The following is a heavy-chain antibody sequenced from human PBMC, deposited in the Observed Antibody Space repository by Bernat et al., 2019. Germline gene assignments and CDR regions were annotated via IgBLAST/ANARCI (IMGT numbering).Heavy chain of an antibody. Sequence: EVQLVESGGGLIKPGGSLRLSCAASGFTGSSNYMSWVRQASGKGLDGVSGIDSGGRTYYADSGKGRFTISRDESKNTLYLKMNSLRAEEAAIYYCAKAGPLARATGTTGDYDYYYYMDVWGTGTTVTVSS. CDR2: IDSGGRT. V-gene: IGHV3-53*01. CDR3: AKAGPLARATGTTGDYDYYYYMDV. J-gene: IGHJ6*03. CDR1: GFTGSSNY. D-gene: IGHD1-1*01.